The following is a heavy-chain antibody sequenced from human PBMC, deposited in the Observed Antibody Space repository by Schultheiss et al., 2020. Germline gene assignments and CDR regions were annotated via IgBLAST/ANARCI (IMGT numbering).Heavy chain of an antibody. CDR1: GYTFTGYY. J-gene: IGHJ6*02. CDR3: ARDPGEVVPTPYYGMDV. V-gene: IGHV1-2*02. D-gene: IGHD2-2*01. CDR2: INPNSGGT. Sequence: ASVKVSCKASGYTFTGYYMHWVRQAPGQGLEWMGWINPNSGGTNYAQKFQGRVTMTRDTSISTAYMELSRLRSDDTAVYYCARDPGEVVPTPYYGMDVWGQGTTVTVSS.